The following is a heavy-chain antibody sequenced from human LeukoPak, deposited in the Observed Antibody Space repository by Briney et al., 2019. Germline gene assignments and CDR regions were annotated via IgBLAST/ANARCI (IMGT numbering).Heavy chain of an antibody. D-gene: IGHD1-26*01. CDR2: ISSSSSYI. CDR3: ARAAGGGSYYFDY. V-gene: IGHV3-21*01. Sequence: GGSLRLSCAASGFTFSSYSMNWVRQAPGKGLEWVSSISSSSSYIYYADSVKGRFTISRDNAKNSLYLQMNSLRAEDTAVYYCARAAGGGSYYFDYWGQGTLVTVSS. CDR1: GFTFSSYS. J-gene: IGHJ4*02.